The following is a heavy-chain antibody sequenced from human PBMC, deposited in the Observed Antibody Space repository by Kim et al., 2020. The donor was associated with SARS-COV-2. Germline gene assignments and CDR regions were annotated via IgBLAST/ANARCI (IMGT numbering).Heavy chain of an antibody. Sequence: ASVKVSCKASGYTFTSQGINWVRQAPGQGPEGMGWISPLNGKTKFAQKFQGRVVMTREKSTTTVEMELGSLTSDDTAVYYCSRDGGITRGIDVWGQGTPV. CDR3: SRDGGITRGIDV. V-gene: IGHV1-18*01. J-gene: IGHJ6*01. D-gene: IGHD1-7*01. CDR2: ISPLNGKT. CDR1: GYTFTSQG.